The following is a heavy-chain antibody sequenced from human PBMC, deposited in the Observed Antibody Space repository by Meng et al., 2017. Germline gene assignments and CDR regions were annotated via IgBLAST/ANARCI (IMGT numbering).Heavy chain of an antibody. V-gene: IGHV3-74*01. CDR3: ARSDWFDP. Sequence: EVQLVESGGGLVQSGGSLRLSWTASGFTFRNYWMHWVRQAPGKGLVWVSRIKPDGTMTVYADSVKGRFTISRDNAKNTLYLQMNSLRSDDTAVYYCARSDWFDPWGQGTLVTVSS. CDR1: GFTFRNYW. CDR2: IKPDGTMT. J-gene: IGHJ5*02.